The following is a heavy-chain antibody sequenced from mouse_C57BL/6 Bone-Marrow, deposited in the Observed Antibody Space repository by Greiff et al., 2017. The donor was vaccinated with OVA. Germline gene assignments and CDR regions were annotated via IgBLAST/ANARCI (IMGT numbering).Heavy chain of an antibody. CDR3: ARLGGLFDY. CDR2: IDPSDSYT. Sequence: VQLQQPGAELVMPGASVKLSCKASGYTFTSYWLHWVKQRPGQGLEWIGEIDPSDSYTNYNQKFKGKSTLTVDKSSSTAYMQLSSLTSEDSAVYYCARLGGLFDYWGQGTTLTVSS. J-gene: IGHJ2*01. CDR1: GYTFTSYW. V-gene: IGHV1-69*01. D-gene: IGHD3-3*01.